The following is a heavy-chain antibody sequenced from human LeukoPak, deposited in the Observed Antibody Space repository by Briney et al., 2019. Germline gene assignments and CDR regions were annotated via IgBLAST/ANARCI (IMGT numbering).Heavy chain of an antibody. CDR3: ASTPLGYYGSGSYLGYFDY. CDR1: GYTFTGYY. CDR2: MNPNSGGT. V-gene: IGHV1-2*06. Sequence: ASVKVSCKASGYTFTGYYMHWVRQAPGQGLQWMGRMNPNSGGTNYAQKFQGRVTMTRDTSISTAYMELSRLRSDDTAVYYCASTPLGYYGSGSYLGYFDYWGQGTLVTVSS. D-gene: IGHD3-10*01. J-gene: IGHJ4*02.